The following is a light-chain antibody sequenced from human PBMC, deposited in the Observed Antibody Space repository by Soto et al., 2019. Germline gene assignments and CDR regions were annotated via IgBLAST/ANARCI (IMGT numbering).Light chain of an antibody. Sequence: QSVLTQPASVSGSPGQSITISCNGSSSDVGTYNLVSWYQQHPGEAPKLMIYEVTKRPSGVSYRFSGSTSGNTASLTSSGLQAEDEADYYCCSYAGSSYVFGTGTQVTVL. CDR2: EVT. V-gene: IGLV2-23*02. CDR3: CSYAGSSYV. CDR1: SSDVGTYNL. J-gene: IGLJ1*01.